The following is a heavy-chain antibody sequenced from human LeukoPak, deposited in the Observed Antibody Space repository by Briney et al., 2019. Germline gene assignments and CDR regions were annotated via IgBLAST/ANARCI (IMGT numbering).Heavy chain of an antibody. D-gene: IGHD2-15*01. Sequence: GASVKVPCKASGYTFTSYGISWVRQAPGQGLEWMGWISAYNGNTNYAQKLQGRVTMTTDTSTSTAYMELRSLRSDDTAVYYCARGYCSGGSCPAFDYWGQGTLVTVSS. J-gene: IGHJ4*02. CDR2: ISAYNGNT. V-gene: IGHV1-18*01. CDR1: GYTFTSYG. CDR3: ARGYCSGGSCPAFDY.